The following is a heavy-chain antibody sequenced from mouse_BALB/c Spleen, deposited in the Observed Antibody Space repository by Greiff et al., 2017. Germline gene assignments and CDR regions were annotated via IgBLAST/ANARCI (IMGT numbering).Heavy chain of an antibody. Sequence: QVQLQQSGPELVRPGVSVKISCKGSGYTFTDYAMHWVKQSHAKSLEWIGVISTYYGNTNYNQKFKGKATMTVDKSSSTAYMELARLTSEDSAIYYCARRIYGSSYGAMDDWGQGTSVTVAS. V-gene: IGHV1-67*01. CDR1: GYTFTDYA. D-gene: IGHD1-1*01. CDR3: ARRIYGSSYGAMDD. J-gene: IGHJ4*01. CDR2: ISTYYGNT.